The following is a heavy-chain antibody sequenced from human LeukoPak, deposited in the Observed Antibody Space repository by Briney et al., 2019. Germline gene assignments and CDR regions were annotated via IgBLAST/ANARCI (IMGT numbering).Heavy chain of an antibody. CDR1: GYTFTGYY. V-gene: IGHV1-2*02. CDR2: INPNSGGT. Sequence: GASVKVSCKASGYTFTGYYMHWVRQAPGQGLEWMGWINPNSGGTNYAQKFQGRVTMTRDTSISTAYMELSRLRSDDTAVYYCATSVGAEDDYYFDYWGQGTLVTVSS. D-gene: IGHD1-26*01. CDR3: ATSVGAEDDYYFDY. J-gene: IGHJ4*02.